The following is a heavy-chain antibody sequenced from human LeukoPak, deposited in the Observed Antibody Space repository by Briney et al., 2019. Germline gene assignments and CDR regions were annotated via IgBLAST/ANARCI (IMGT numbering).Heavy chain of an antibody. J-gene: IGHJ4*02. D-gene: IGHD3-10*01. V-gene: IGHV3-7*01. CDR3: GRGKVWSRTYFDF. Sequence: PGGSLRLSCAASGFTFSSHWMTWVRQAPGKGLEWVANINHFGNEEYYVDSVRGRFTISRDNAKNSLYLQMNSLRAEDTAVYYCGRGKVWSRTYFDFWGQGTLVTVSS. CDR2: INHFGNEE. CDR1: GFTFSSHW.